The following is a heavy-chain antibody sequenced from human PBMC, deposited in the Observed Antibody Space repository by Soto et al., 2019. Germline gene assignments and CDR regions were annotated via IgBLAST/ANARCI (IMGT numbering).Heavy chain of an antibody. CDR1: GGSISSGGYY. D-gene: IGHD2-2*01. CDR2: IYYSGST. Sequence: PSETLSLTCTVSGGSISSGGYYWSWIRQHPGKGLEWIGYIYYSGSTYYNPSLKSRVTISVDTSKNQFSLKLSSVTAADTAVYYCGGLCSSTTCYSYYYGMDVWGKGPRSPSPQ. J-gene: IGHJ6*04. V-gene: IGHV4-31*03. CDR3: GGLCSSTTCYSYYYGMDV.